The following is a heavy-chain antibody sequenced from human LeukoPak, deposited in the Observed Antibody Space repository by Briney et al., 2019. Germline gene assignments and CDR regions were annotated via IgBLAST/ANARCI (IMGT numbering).Heavy chain of an antibody. V-gene: IGHV4-34*01. CDR1: GWSFSGYY. Sequence: SETLSLTCAVYGWSFSGYYWSWIRQPPGKGLEWIGEINHSGSTNYNPSLKSRVTISVDTSKNQFSLKLSSVTAADTAVYYCARGLSGSYYLTYYYYMDVWGKGTTVTVSS. CDR3: ARGLSGSYYLTYYYYMDV. J-gene: IGHJ6*03. D-gene: IGHD3-10*01. CDR2: INHSGST.